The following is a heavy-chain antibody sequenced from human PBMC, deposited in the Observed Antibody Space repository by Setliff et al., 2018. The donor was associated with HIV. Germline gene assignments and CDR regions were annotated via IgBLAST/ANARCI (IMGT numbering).Heavy chain of an antibody. Sequence: GGSLRLSCAASGFTFSSYWMHWVRQAPGKGLVWVSRINSDGSSTGYADSVKGRFTISRDNAKNTLYLQMNSLRAEDTAVYYCARAEQRYYGSGKGYYFDYWGPGTLVTVS. J-gene: IGHJ4*02. CDR2: INSDGSST. D-gene: IGHD3-10*01. CDR3: ARAEQRYYGSGKGYYFDY. V-gene: IGHV3-74*01. CDR1: GFTFSSYW.